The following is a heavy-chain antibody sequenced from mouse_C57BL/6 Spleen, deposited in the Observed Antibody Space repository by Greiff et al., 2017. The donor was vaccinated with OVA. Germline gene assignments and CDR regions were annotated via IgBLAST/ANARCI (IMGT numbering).Heavy chain of an antibody. J-gene: IGHJ2*01. CDR1: GYTFTSYW. CDR3: ASQGVRNYFDY. Sequence: QVQLQQPGAELVKPGASVKLSCKASGYTFTSYWMHWVKQRPGQGLEWIGMIHPNSGSTNYNEKFKSKATLTVDKSSSTAYMQLSSLTSEDAAVYYGASQGVRNYFDYWGQGTTLTVSS. CDR2: IHPNSGST. V-gene: IGHV1-64*01.